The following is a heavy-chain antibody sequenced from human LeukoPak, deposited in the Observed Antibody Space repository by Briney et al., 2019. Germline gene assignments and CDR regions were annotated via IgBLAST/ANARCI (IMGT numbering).Heavy chain of an antibody. J-gene: IGHJ4*02. CDR3: ARDISAVAIDN. D-gene: IGHD6-19*01. Sequence: GASVKVSCKASGYNFNNYGICWVRQAPGQRLEWLGWSSGHNGDTLYAQKMQGRVTLTTDTFTSTAYMELRSLRSDDTAIYFCARDISAVAIDNWGQGTLIIVSS. CDR1: GYNFNNYG. CDR2: SSGHNGDT. V-gene: IGHV1-18*01.